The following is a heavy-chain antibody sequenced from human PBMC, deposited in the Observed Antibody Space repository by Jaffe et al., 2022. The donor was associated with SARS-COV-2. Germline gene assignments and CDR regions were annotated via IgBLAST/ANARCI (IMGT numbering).Heavy chain of an antibody. V-gene: IGHV3-13*01. CDR1: GFTFSSYD. D-gene: IGHD3-10*01. J-gene: IGHJ6*02. CDR3: ARAFGLHYYYGMDV. CDR2: IGTAGDT. Sequence: EVQLVESGGGLVQPGGSLRLSCAASGFTFSSYDMHWVRQATGKGLEWVSAIGTAGDTYYPGSVKGRFTISRENAKNSLYLQMNSLRAGDTAVYYCARAFGLHYYYGMDVWGQGTTVTVSS.